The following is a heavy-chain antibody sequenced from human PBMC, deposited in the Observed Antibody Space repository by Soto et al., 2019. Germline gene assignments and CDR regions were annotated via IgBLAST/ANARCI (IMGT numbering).Heavy chain of an antibody. Sequence: GGSLRLSCAASGFTFSSYAMSWVRQAPGKGLEWVSAISGSGGSTYYADSVKGRFTISRDNSKNTLYLQMNSLRAEDTAVYYCAKSIVVGLYYYYGMDVWGQGTTVTVSS. CDR1: GFTFSSYA. CDR2: ISGSGGST. V-gene: IGHV3-23*01. D-gene: IGHD2-15*01. CDR3: AKSIVVGLYYYYGMDV. J-gene: IGHJ6*02.